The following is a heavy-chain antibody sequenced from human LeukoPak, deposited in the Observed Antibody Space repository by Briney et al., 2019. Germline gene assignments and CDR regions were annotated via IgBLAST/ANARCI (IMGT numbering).Heavy chain of an antibody. CDR3: ARGSIVGATEGGDY. V-gene: IGHV3-21*01. CDR1: GFTFSSYS. CDR2: ISSSSSYI. J-gene: IGHJ4*02. Sequence: PGGSLRLSCAASGFTFSSYSMNWVRQAPGKELEWVSSISSSSSYIYYADSVKGRFTISRDNAKNSLYLQMNSLRAEDTAVYYCARGSIVGATEGGDYWGQGTLVTVSS. D-gene: IGHD1-26*01.